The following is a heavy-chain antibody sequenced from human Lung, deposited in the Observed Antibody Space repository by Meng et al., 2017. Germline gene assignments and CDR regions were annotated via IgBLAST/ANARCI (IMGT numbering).Heavy chain of an antibody. V-gene: IGHV4-34*01. D-gene: IGHD4-11*01. Sequence: QVQLQQWGAGVWKPSETLSLTWVVSGGSFSDYYWSWIRQPPGKGLEWIGEINHSGSTNYNPSLESRATISVDTSQNNLSLKLSSVTAADSAVYYCARGPTTMAHDFDYWGQGTLVTVSS. CDR1: GGSFSDYY. CDR3: ARGPTTMAHDFDY. J-gene: IGHJ4*02. CDR2: INHSGST.